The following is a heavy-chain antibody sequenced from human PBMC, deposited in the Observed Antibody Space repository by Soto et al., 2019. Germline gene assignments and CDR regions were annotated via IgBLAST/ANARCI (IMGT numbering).Heavy chain of an antibody. CDR3: ARQRIAAAGNYYYYGMDV. V-gene: IGHV5-10-1*01. CDR2: IDPSDSYT. D-gene: IGHD6-13*01. Sequence: GESLKISCKGSGYSFTIYWISWVRQRPGKGLEWRASIDPSDSYTTYTPSLQGHLTISADKSISNAYLQWSSLKASDTAMYYCARQRIAAAGNYYYYGMDVWGQGTTVTVSS. J-gene: IGHJ6*02. CDR1: GYSFTIYW.